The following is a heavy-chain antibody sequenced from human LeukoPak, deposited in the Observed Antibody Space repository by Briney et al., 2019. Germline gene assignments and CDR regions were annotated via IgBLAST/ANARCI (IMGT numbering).Heavy chain of an antibody. V-gene: IGHV3-49*04. J-gene: IGHJ4*02. CDR2: IRSKAYGGTT. D-gene: IGHD5-18*01. CDR3: TRDRSVRGYSYGYDY. CDR1: GFTFGDYA. Sequence: GGSLRLSCTASGFTFGDYAMSWVRQAPGKGLEWVGFIRSKAYGGTTEYAASVKGRFTIPRDDSKSIAHLQMNSLKTEDTAVYYCTRDRSVRGYSYGYDYWGQGTLVTVSS.